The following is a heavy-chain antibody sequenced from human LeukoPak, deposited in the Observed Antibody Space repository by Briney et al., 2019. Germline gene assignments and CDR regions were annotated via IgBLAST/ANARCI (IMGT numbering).Heavy chain of an antibody. CDR2: INPSGGST. V-gene: IGHV1-46*01. CDR1: XYTFTXXY. D-gene: IGHD5-12*01. CDR3: AREYSGYDNGLDY. Sequence: CXXSXYTFTXXYMHWXRQAPGQGLEWMGIINPSGGSTSYAQKFQGRVTMTRDTSTSTVYMELSSLRSEDTAVYYCAREYSGYDNGLDYWGQGTLVTVSS. J-gene: IGHJ4*02.